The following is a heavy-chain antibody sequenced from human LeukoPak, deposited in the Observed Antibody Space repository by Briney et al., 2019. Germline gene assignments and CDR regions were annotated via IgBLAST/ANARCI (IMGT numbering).Heavy chain of an antibody. J-gene: IGHJ4*02. V-gene: IGHV4-59*01. CDR1: GGSINSYC. Sequence: SETLSLTCTVSGGSINSYCWSWVRQPPGKGLEWVGYIQYSGSTNYNPSLKSRVTILVDTSKNQFSLRLTSVTAADTAVYYCARSIYTTSSHPYFLDYWGQGAQVTVSS. CDR2: IQYSGST. CDR3: ARSIYTTSSHPYFLDY. D-gene: IGHD6-6*01.